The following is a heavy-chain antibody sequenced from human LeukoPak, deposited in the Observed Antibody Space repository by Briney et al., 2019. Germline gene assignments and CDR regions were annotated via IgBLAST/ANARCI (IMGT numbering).Heavy chain of an antibody. CDR1: GGSISNYY. D-gene: IGHD2-15*01. CDR2: IYYSGST. Sequence: SETLSLTCTVSGGSISNYYWSWIRQPPGKGLECIGYIYYSGSTNYNPSLKSRVTISVDTSKNQFSLRLSSVTAADTAVNYCARQREYCSGVSCYSDVFDIWGQGTMVTVSS. V-gene: IGHV4-59*08. J-gene: IGHJ3*02. CDR3: ARQREYCSGVSCYSDVFDI.